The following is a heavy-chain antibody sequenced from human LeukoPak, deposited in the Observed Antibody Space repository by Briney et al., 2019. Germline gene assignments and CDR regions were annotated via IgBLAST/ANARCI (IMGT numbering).Heavy chain of an antibody. CDR2: IYHSGST. Sequence: SETLSLTCTVSGYSISSGYYWGWIRQPPGKGLEWIGSIYHSGSTYYNPSLKSRVTISVDTSKNQFSLKVNSVTAADTAVYYCARDLAGHFGGFYFDYWGQGTLVTVSS. D-gene: IGHD2-21*01. CDR3: ARDLAGHFGGFYFDY. CDR1: GYSISSGYY. J-gene: IGHJ4*02. V-gene: IGHV4-38-2*02.